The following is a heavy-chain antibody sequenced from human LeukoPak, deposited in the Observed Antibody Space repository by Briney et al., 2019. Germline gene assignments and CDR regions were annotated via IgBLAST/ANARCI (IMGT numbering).Heavy chain of an antibody. D-gene: IGHD6-13*01. J-gene: IGHJ5*02. CDR1: GYTFTDYY. V-gene: IGHV1-2*02. CDR3: ARDKERGVIAAAGST. Sequence: GASVKVSCKASGYTFTDYYMHWVRQAPGQGLEWMGWINPNSGGTNYAQKFQGRVTMTRDTSISTAYMELSRLRSDDTAVYYCARDKERGVIAAAGSTWGQGTLVTVSS. CDR2: INPNSGGT.